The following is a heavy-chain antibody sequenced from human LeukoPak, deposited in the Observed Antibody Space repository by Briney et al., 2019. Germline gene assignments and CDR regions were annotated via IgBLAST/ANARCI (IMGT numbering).Heavy chain of an antibody. D-gene: IGHD4-23*01. CDR2: IYYGGST. CDR1: GGSISSYY. CDR3: ARAPTYGGTAYWYFDL. V-gene: IGHV4-59*01. J-gene: IGHJ2*01. Sequence: SETLSLTCTVSGGSISSYYWSWIRQPPGKGLEWIGYIYYGGSTNYNPSLKSRVTISVDTSKNQFSLKLSSVTAADTAVYYCARAPTYGGTAYWYFDLWGRGTLVTVSS.